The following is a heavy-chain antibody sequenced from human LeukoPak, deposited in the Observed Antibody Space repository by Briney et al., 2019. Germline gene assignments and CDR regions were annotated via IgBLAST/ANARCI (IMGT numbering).Heavy chain of an antibody. Sequence: GGSLRLSCAASGFTFSSYGMHWVRQAPGKGLEWVAFIRYDGSNKYYADSVEGRFTISRDNSKNTLYLQMNSLRAEDTAVYYCAKGKDIVVVPAATLDYWGQGTLVTVSS. CDR1: GFTFSSYG. D-gene: IGHD2-2*01. J-gene: IGHJ4*02. V-gene: IGHV3-30*02. CDR3: AKGKDIVVVPAATLDY. CDR2: IRYDGSNK.